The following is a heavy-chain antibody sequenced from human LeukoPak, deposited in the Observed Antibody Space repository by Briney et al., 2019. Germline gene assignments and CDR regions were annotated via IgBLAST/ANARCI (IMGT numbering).Heavy chain of an antibody. V-gene: IGHV4-4*09. D-gene: IGHD1-1*01. CDR3: VQTTGWPGFDY. Sequence: SDTLSLTCTTSGVSINRFYWSWVRQPPGKGLEWIGNIYSGVPTYFNPSLKSRVTISVDTSKNQFSLNLTSVTAADTAMYYCVQTTGWPGFDYWGQGILVSVSS. CDR2: IYSGVPT. J-gene: IGHJ4*02. CDR1: GVSINRFY.